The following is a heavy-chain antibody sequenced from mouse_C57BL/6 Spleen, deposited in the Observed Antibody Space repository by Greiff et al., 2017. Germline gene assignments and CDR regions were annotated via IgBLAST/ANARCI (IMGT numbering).Heavy chain of an antibody. Sequence: EVQLQESGPELVKPGASVKMSCKASGYTFTDYNMHWVKQSHGKSLEWIGYINPNNGGTSYNQKFKGKATLTVNKSSSTAYMELRSLTSEDSAVYYCAIPTVPWYFDVWGTGTTVTVSS. J-gene: IGHJ1*03. CDR3: AIPTVPWYFDV. CDR1: GYTFTDYN. CDR2: INPNNGGT. V-gene: IGHV1-22*01. D-gene: IGHD1-1*01.